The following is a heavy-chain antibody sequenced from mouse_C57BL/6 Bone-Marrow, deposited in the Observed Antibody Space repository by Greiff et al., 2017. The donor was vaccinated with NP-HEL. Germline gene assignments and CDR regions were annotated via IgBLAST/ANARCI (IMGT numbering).Heavy chain of an antibody. CDR2: INPDSSTI. CDR1: GVDFSRYW. Sequence: GVDFSRYWMSWVRRAPGKGLEWIGEINPDSSTINYAPSLKDKFIISRDNAKNTLYLQMSKVRSEDTALYYCAGLGYGSSYWYFDVWGTGTTVTVSS. D-gene: IGHD1-1*01. V-gene: IGHV4-1*01. J-gene: IGHJ1*03. CDR3: AGLGYGSSYWYFDV.